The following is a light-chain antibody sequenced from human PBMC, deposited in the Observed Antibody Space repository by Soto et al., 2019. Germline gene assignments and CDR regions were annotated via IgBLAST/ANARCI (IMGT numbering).Light chain of an antibody. Sequence: DIVMTQSPDSLAVSLGERATINCKSSQSVLYSSNNKNYLAWYQQKPGQPPKLLIYWASTRESGVPDRFSGSGSGTDFTLTIGSLQAEDVAVYYCQQYYSSPWTFGPGTKVEIK. CDR1: QSVLYSSNNKNY. J-gene: IGKJ1*01. V-gene: IGKV4-1*01. CDR3: QQYYSSPWT. CDR2: WAS.